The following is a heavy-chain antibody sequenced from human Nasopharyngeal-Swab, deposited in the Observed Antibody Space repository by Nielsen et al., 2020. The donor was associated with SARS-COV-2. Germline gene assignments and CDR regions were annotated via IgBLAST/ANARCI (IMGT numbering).Heavy chain of an antibody. CDR1: GFIFSASA. CDR2: ISSSGGST. V-gene: IGHV3-23*01. Sequence: GESLKISCAASGFIFSASAIHWVRQAPGKGLEWVSAISSSGGSTFFADSVKGRFTIYRDNSKNTLFLQVNSLRGEDTAIYYCARRGRDRFDANGYYYGRYFDYWGQGTLVTVSS. D-gene: IGHD3-22*01. CDR3: ARRGRDRFDANGYYYGRYFDY. J-gene: IGHJ4*02.